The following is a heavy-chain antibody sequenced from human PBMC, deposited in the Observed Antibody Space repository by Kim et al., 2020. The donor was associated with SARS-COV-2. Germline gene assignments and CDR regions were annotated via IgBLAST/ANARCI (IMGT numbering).Heavy chain of an antibody. J-gene: IGHJ6*02. CDR1: GFTFSSYG. V-gene: IGHV3-30*18. CDR2: ISYDGSNK. Sequence: GGSLRLSCAASGFTFSSYGMHWVRQAPGKGLEWVAVISYDGSNKYYADSVKGRFTISRDNSKNTLYLQMNSLRAEETAVYYCAKDVKYYDFWSGYTHQQQVYYYYYGMDVWGQGTTVTVSS. CDR3: AKDVKYYDFWSGYTHQQQVYYYYYGMDV. D-gene: IGHD3-3*01.